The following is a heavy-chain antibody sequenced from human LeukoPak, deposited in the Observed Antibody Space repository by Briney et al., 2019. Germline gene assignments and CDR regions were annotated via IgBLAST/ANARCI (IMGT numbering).Heavy chain of an antibody. J-gene: IGHJ4*02. CDR2: THHDDGKK. Sequence: GGSLRLSCAASGFTFSSYGMHWVRQTPGRGLEWVSFTHHDDGKKYYANFVKGRFTVPRDDSKNTLYLQMNSLTNDDTAIYYCARGGVALDYWGQGTLVTVPS. CDR1: GFTFSSYG. V-gene: IGHV3-30*02. D-gene: IGHD3-16*01. CDR3: ARGGVALDY.